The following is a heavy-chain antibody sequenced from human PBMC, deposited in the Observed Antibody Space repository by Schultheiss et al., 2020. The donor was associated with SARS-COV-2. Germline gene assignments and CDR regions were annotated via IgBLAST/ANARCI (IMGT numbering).Heavy chain of an antibody. D-gene: IGHD5-24*01. CDR2: INPNSGGT. Sequence: ASVKVSCKASGYTFTGYYMHWVRQAPGQGLEGMGRINPNSGGTNYAQKFQGRVTMTRDTSISTAYMELSRLRSDDTAVYYCARWVEMATIPYFDYWGQGTLVTVSS. CDR1: GYTFTGYY. CDR3: ARWVEMATIPYFDY. V-gene: IGHV1-2*06. J-gene: IGHJ4*02.